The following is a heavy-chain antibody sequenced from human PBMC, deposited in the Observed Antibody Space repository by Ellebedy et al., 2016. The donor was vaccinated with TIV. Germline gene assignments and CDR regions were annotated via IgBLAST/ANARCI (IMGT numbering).Heavy chain of an antibody. CDR2: INVGNGNT. D-gene: IGHD1-26*01. J-gene: IGHJ4*02. V-gene: IGHV1-3*01. Sequence: AASVKVSCKASGYTFTNNAIHWVRQAPGQRLEYMGWINVGNGNTKYSQKFQGRVTITRDTSASTAYMDLSSLRSEDTAVYYCARVKWELPFDYWGQGTLVTVSS. CDR1: GYTFTNNA. CDR3: ARVKWELPFDY.